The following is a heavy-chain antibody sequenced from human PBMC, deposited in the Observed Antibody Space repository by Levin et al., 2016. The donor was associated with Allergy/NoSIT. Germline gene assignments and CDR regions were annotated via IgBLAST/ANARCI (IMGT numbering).Heavy chain of an antibody. CDR3: ARGDSSPPYYYYMDV. CDR2: IIPIFGTA. D-gene: IGHD6-13*01. Sequence: SVKVSCKASGGTFSSYAISWVRQAPGQGLEWMGGIIPIFGTANYAQKFQGRVTITADESTSTAYMELSSLRSEDTAVYYCARGDSSPPYYYYMDVWGKGTTVTVSS. J-gene: IGHJ6*03. CDR1: GGTFSSYA. V-gene: IGHV1-69*13.